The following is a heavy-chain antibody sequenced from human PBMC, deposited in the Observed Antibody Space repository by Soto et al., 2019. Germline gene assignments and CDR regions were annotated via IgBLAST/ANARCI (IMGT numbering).Heavy chain of an antibody. CDR3: AREHIALAQLYYFDY. D-gene: IGHD2-8*02. CDR1: GFTFSSYG. CDR2: MWYDGSNE. J-gene: IGHJ4*02. V-gene: IGHV3-33*01. Sequence: PGGSLRLSCAASGFTFSSYGMHWVRQAPGKGLEWVAVMWYDGSNEYYADSVKGRFTISRDNSKNTLYLQMNSLRAEDTAVYYCAREHIALAQLYYFDYWGQGTLVTVSS.